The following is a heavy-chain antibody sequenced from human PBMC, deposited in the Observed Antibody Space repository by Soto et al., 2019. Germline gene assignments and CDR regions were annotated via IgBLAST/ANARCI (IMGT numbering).Heavy chain of an antibody. CDR1: GGSFSGYY. Sequence: PSETLSLTCAVYGGSFSGYYWSWIRQPPGKGLEWIGEINHSGSTNYNPSLKSRVTISVDTSKNQFSLKLSSVTAADTAVYYCARGLPIAARPYYYGIDVWGQGTTVTVSS. J-gene: IGHJ6*02. D-gene: IGHD6-6*01. CDR2: INHSGST. CDR3: ARGLPIAARPYYYGIDV. V-gene: IGHV4-34*01.